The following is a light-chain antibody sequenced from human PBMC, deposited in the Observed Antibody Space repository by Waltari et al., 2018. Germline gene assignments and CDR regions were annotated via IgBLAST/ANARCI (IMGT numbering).Light chain of an antibody. J-gene: IGLJ1*01. CDR1: SSDVGYYNY. V-gene: IGLV2-11*01. CDR2: DVS. Sequence: QSALTQPRSVSGSPGQSVTISCTGTSSDVGYYNYLSWYQQYPGKAPKLIIYDVSKRRSGVPDRFSGAKSGNTASRTIFGLQTEDEADYYCCSYAGSYTYVFGTGTKVTVL. CDR3: CSYAGSYTYV.